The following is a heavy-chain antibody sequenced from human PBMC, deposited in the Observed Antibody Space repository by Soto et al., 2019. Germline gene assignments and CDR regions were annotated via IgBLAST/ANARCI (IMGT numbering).Heavy chain of an antibody. V-gene: IGHV1-18*01. CDR2: ISAYNGNT. D-gene: IGHD3-10*01. CDR3: ARESRGSGDYYYYMDV. Sequence: ASVKGSCKASGYTFTSDGISWVRQAPGQGLEWMGWISAYNGNTNYAQKLQGRVTMTTDTSTSTAYMELRSLRSDDTAVYYCARESRGSGDYYYYMDVWGKGTTVTVSS. CDR1: GYTFTSDG. J-gene: IGHJ6*03.